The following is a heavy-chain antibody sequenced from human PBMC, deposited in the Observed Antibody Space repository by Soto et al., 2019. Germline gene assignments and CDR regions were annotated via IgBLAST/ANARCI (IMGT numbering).Heavy chain of an antibody. V-gene: IGHV1-46*01. J-gene: IGHJ4*02. CDR2: ISPRYGAT. CDR1: GYSFINYF. Sequence: QVQLLQSGAEVKKPGAPVKLSCRATGYSFINYFVHWVRQAPGQGLEWMGRISPRYGATIFAQKFQGRFTISTDTSTTTVYMVLKFLTSDDTAVYYCARDGDRHDFGWWGQGTLVTVSS. D-gene: IGHD3-9*01. CDR3: ARDGDRHDFGW.